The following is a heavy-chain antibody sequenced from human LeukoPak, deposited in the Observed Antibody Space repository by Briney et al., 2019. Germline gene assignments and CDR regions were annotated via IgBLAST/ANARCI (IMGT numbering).Heavy chain of an antibody. CDR1: GGTFSSYA. D-gene: IGHD2-2*01. Sequence: ASVKVSCKASGGTFSSYAISWVRQAPGQGLEWMGWISGYNGNTNNAQKFQGRVTMTTDTSTNTAYMDLRSLKSDDTAAYYCARARDCTSSNCYGISFDYWGQGTLVTVSS. V-gene: IGHV1-18*01. CDR2: ISGYNGNT. J-gene: IGHJ4*02. CDR3: ARARDCTSSNCYGISFDY.